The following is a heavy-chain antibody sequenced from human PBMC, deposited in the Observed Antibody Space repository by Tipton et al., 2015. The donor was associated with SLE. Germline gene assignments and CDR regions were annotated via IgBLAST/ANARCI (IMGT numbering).Heavy chain of an antibody. J-gene: IGHJ3*02. Sequence: TLSLTCTVSGGSISSHYWSWIRQPPGKGLEWIGYIYYSGSTNYNPSLKSRVTISVDTSKNQFSLKLSSVTAAGTAVYYCARDGGGMVVTPQAFDIWGQGTMVTVSS. D-gene: IGHD4-23*01. CDR2: IYYSGST. CDR1: GGSISSHY. V-gene: IGHV4-59*11. CDR3: ARDGGGMVVTPQAFDI.